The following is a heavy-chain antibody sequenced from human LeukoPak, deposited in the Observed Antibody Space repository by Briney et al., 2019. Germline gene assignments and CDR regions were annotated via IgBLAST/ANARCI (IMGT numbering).Heavy chain of an antibody. CDR1: GFTFSDHY. D-gene: IGHD2-21*02. J-gene: IGHJ4*02. CDR3: ARDRDWSFDY. V-gene: IGHV3-48*02. Sequence: GGSLRLSCAASGFTFSDHYMNWVRQGPGKGLEWLSYITTSSSTVYYADSVKGRFTISRDNAKNSLYLQMNSLSDEDTAVYYCARDRDWSFDYWGQGTLVTVSS. CDR2: ITTSSSTV.